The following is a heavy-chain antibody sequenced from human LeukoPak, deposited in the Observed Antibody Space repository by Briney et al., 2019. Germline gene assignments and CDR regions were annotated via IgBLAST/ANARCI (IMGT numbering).Heavy chain of an antibody. CDR3: ARDIWVPYPHPITAAGTGADY. CDR1: GFTVSSNY. CDR2: IYSGGST. V-gene: IGHV3-53*01. Sequence: GGSLRLSCAASGFTVSSNYMSWVRQAPGKGLEWVSVIYSGGSTYYADSVKGRFTISRDNAKNSLYLQMNSLRAEDTAVYYCARDIWVPYPHPITAAGTGADYWGQGTLVTVSS. D-gene: IGHD6-13*01. J-gene: IGHJ4*02.